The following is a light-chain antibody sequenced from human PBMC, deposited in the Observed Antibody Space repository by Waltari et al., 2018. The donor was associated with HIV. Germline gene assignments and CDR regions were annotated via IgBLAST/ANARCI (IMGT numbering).Light chain of an antibody. V-gene: IGKV4-1*01. Sequence: DIVMTQSPHSLALSLGERATINCKSSQSIFYSSKNANFLAWYQQKPGQSPKLLIYCASTLASGVPDRFSGSVSRTDFTLSISSLQSEDVAVYFCQQYYSTPPTFGQGTRVEIK. CDR2: CAS. J-gene: IGKJ1*01. CDR1: QSIFYSSKNANF. CDR3: QQYYSTPPT.